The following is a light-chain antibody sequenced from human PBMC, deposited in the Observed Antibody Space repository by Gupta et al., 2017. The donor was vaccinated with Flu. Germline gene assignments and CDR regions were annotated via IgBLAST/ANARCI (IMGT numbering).Light chain of an antibody. CDR1: KLVHKH. CDR2: EDT. J-gene: IGLJ3*02. V-gene: IGLV3-1*01. CDR3: QAWDRGSAV. Sequence: SSDLTQPPSVSVSPGQTVTLSCFGDKLVHKHVSWYQQKPGQSPVVVIYEDTLRPSGIPERFSGSSAGDTATLTISGAQSVDEAHYYCQAWDRGSAVFGGGTKLTVL.